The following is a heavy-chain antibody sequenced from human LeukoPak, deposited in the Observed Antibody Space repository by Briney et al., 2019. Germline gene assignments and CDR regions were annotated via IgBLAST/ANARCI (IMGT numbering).Heavy chain of an antibody. Sequence: ASVKVSCKASGYTFTSYGISWVRQAPGQGREWMGWISTYNGNTKYAQKVQGTVTMTTQTSPSTAYMELRSLRSDDTDVYYCASLGYCSSTSCYAYYYYYGMDVWGQGTTVTVSS. J-gene: IGHJ6*02. CDR2: ISTYNGNT. D-gene: IGHD2-2*01. CDR1: GYTFTSYG. CDR3: ASLGYCSSTSCYAYYYYYGMDV. V-gene: IGHV1-18*01.